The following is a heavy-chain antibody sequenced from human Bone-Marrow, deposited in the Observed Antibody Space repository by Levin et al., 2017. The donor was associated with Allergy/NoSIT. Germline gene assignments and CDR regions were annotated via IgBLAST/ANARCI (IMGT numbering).Heavy chain of an antibody. J-gene: IGHJ4*02. Sequence: PGLSLLLSFPSSGFLFADYAMHWVRLSPGKGLEWVSGISWSSSVIAYAASVKGRFTISRDNVKKSVYLQMNNLKTEDTALYYCAKAKTNSGFVVGFDSWGQGTRVIVSP. CDR3: AKAKTNSGFVVGFDS. V-gene: IGHV3-9*01. CDR1: GFLFADYA. D-gene: IGHD1-26*01. CDR2: ISWSSSVI.